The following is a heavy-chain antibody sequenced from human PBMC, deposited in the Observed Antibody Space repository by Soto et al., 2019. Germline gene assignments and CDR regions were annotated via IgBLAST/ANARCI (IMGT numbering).Heavy chain of an antibody. V-gene: IGHV3-30*18. J-gene: IGHJ4*02. D-gene: IGHD6-19*01. Sequence: QVQLVESGGGVVQPGRSLRLSCAASGFTFSSYGMHWVRQAPGKGLEWVAVISYDGSNKYYADSVKGRFTISRDNSKNTLYLQMNSLRAEDTAVCYCAKDPGGQAVALDYWGQGTLVTVSS. CDR3: AKDPGGQAVALDY. CDR2: ISYDGSNK. CDR1: GFTFSSYG.